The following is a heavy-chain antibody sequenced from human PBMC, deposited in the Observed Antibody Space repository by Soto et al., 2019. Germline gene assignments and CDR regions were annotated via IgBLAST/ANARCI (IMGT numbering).Heavy chain of an antibody. CDR3: AKVLTYYYDSSGYYFDY. J-gene: IGHJ4*02. Sequence: QVQLVESGGGVVQPGRSLRLSCAASGFTFSSYGMHWVRQAPGKGLEWVAVISYDGSNKYYADSVKGRFTISRDSSKNTLYLQMNSLRAEDTAVYYCAKVLTYYYDSSGYYFDYWGQGTLVTVSS. CDR2: ISYDGSNK. D-gene: IGHD3-22*01. V-gene: IGHV3-30*18. CDR1: GFTFSSYG.